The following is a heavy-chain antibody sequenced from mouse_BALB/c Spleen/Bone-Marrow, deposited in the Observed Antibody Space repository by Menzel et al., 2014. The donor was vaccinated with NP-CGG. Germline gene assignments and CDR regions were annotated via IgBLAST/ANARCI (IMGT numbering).Heavy chain of an antibody. V-gene: IGHV2-6-7*01. D-gene: IGHD2-2*01. CDR2: IWRDGST. CDR3: ARDGGYGWFAY. CDR1: GFSLTGYG. J-gene: IGHJ3*01. Sequence: VQVVESGPGLVAPSQTLSITCTASGFSLTGYGVNWVRQPPGKGLEWLGLIWRDGSTDYNSALKSRLRISKDNSKNQVCLKMNSLQTDDTARYYCARDGGYGWFAYWGQGTLVTVSA.